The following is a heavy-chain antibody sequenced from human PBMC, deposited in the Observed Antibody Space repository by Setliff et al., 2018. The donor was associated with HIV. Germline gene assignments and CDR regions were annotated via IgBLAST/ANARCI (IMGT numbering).Heavy chain of an antibody. CDR1: GFTFSSHA. CDR3: AKDSHYGDYVFDY. Sequence: PGGSLRLSCAASGFTFSSHAMSWVRQAPGKGLEWVSAISGSGGSTYYADSVKGRFTITRANSKNTRYLQMNSLRAEDTAVYYCAKDSHYGDYVFDYWGQGTLVTVSS. D-gene: IGHD4-17*01. J-gene: IGHJ4*02. V-gene: IGHV3-23*01. CDR2: ISGSGGST.